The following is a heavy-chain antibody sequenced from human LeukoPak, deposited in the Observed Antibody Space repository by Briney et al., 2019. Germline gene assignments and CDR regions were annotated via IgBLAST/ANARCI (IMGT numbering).Heavy chain of an antibody. V-gene: IGHV4-4*09. J-gene: IGHJ4*02. CDR1: GGPIGGDY. Sequence: SETLSLTCSVSGGPIGGDYWSWIRQPPGKALEWIGYIYTTGRTNYNPSLKSRVTISVDTSKNQFSLKLNSVTAADTAVYYCAKDAYYYGSGCLDYWGQGTLVTVSS. D-gene: IGHD3-10*01. CDR2: IYTTGRT. CDR3: AKDAYYYGSGCLDY.